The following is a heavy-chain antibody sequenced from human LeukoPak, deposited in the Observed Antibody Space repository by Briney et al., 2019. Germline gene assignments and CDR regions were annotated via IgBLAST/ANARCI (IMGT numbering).Heavy chain of an antibody. CDR1: GFTFSSYA. D-gene: IGHD1-26*01. J-gene: IGHJ4*02. CDR3: VKERPGKAYADF. V-gene: IGHV3-23*01. Sequence: QTGGSLRLSCAASGFTFSSYAMSWVRQAPGKGLEWVSAISGSGGSTYYADSVKGRFTISRDNSRFTVHLQMNSLRGEDTAVYYCVKERPGKAYADFWGQGTLVTVSS. CDR2: ISGSGGST.